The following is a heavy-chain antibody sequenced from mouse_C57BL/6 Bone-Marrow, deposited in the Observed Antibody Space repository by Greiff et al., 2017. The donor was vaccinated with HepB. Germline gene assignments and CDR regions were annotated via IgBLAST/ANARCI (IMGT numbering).Heavy chain of an antibody. D-gene: IGHD1-1*01. CDR2: IDPENGDT. CDR3: TTAYYYGSSYYAMDY. Sequence: VQLQQSGAELVRPGASVKLSCTASGFNIKDDYMHWVKQRPEQGLEWIGWIDPENGDTEYASKFQGKATITADTSSDTAYLPLSSLTSEDTAVYYCTTAYYYGSSYYAMDYWGQGTSVTVSS. V-gene: IGHV14-4*01. J-gene: IGHJ4*01. CDR1: GFNIKDDY.